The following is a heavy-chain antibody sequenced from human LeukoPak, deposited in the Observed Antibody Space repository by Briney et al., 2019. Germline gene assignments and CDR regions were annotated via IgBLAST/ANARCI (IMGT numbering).Heavy chain of an antibody. CDR3: ARHSSPGSSGWFYFDY. J-gene: IGHJ4*02. D-gene: IGHD6-19*01. CDR1: GGSISGYY. CDR2: IYYSGST. V-gene: IGHV4-59*08. Sequence: SETLSLTCAVSGGSISGYYWSWIRQPPGKGLEWIGYIYYSGSTNYNPSLKSRVTISVDTSKNQFSLKLSSVTAADTAVYYCARHSSPGSSGWFYFDYWGQGALVTVSS.